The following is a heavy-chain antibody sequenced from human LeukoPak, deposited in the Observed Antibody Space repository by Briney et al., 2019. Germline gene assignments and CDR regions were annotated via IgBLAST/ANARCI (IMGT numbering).Heavy chain of an antibody. D-gene: IGHD1-26*01. Sequence: SETLSLTCTVSGGSISSSTYYWGWIRQPPGKGLEWIGNIYYSGSTYYNPSLKSRVTISVDTSKNQFSLKLSSVTAADTAVYYCARGATKWELLDAFDIWGQGTMVTVSS. CDR2: IYYSGST. CDR1: GGSISSSTYY. V-gene: IGHV4-39*07. CDR3: ARGATKWELLDAFDI. J-gene: IGHJ3*02.